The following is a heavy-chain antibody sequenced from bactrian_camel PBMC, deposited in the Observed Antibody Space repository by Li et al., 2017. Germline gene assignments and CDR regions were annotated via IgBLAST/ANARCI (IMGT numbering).Heavy chain of an antibody. J-gene: IGHJ6*01. CDR1: GFTFSSYY. CDR3: AADRDRLYGGSCRPMFGY. D-gene: IGHD6*01. V-gene: IGHV3-2*01. CDR2: IYSDGSNT. Sequence: QLVESGGGLVQPGGSLRLSCAASGFTFSSYYMSWVRQAPGKGLEWVSSIYSDGSNTYYADSVKGRFTISRDNAKNTAYLQMNSLKSEDTALYYCAADRDRLYGGSCRPMFGYWGQGTQVTVS.